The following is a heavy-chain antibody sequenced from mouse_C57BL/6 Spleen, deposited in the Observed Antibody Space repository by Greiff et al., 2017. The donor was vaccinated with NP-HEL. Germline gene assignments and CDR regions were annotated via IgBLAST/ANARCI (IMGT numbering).Heavy chain of an antibody. J-gene: IGHJ1*03. V-gene: IGHV3-6*01. CDR2: ISYDGSN. D-gene: IGHD1-1*01. CDR1: GYSITSGYY. Sequence: EVKLQESGPGLVKPSQSLSLTCSVTGYSITSGYYWNWIRQFPGNKLEWMGYISYDGSNNYNPSLKNRISITRDTSKNQFFLKLNSVTTEDTATYYCARESSYGNWYFDVWGTGTTVTVSS. CDR3: ARESSYGNWYFDV.